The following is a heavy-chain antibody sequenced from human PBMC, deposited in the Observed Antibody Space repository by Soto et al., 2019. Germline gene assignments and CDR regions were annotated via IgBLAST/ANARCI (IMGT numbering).Heavy chain of an antibody. CDR3: GRDTGTSTPVGIDY. V-gene: IGHV3-30*04. CDR2: ISNDEKND. D-gene: IGHD1-26*01. CDR1: GFSFSGYG. J-gene: IGHJ4*02. Sequence: QVQLVESGGGVVQPGRSLRLSCVASGFSFSGYGLHWVRQAPGKGLEWIAFISNDEKNDFYSDFVKGGFSVSRDNANHRSFLQMNSLRVEDTARYFCGRDTGTSTPVGIDYWGQGALVTVSS.